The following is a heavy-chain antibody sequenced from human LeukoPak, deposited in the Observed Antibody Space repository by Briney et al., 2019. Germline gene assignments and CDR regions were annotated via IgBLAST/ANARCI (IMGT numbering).Heavy chain of an antibody. D-gene: IGHD7-27*01. Sequence: SVKVSCKASGGTFSSYAISWVRQAPGQGLEWMGGIIPIFGTANYAQKFQGRVTITADESTSTAYMELSSLRSEDTAVYYCARQVNWGLCHFDYWGQGTLVTVSS. CDR3: ARQVNWGLCHFDY. CDR1: GGTFSSYA. V-gene: IGHV1-69*13. CDR2: IIPIFGTA. J-gene: IGHJ4*02.